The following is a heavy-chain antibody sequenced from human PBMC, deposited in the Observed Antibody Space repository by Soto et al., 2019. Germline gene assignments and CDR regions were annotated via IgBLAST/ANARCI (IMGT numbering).Heavy chain of an antibody. D-gene: IGHD2-2*01. CDR2: ITSSSSTI. CDR1: GFTFSRYA. V-gene: IGHV3-48*01. J-gene: IGHJ4*02. CDR3: ARDIAVVPAAHSNY. Sequence: EVQLVESGGGLVQPGGSVRLSCAASGFTFSRYAMNWVRQAPGKGLECVSFITSSSSTIYYADSVRGRFTNSRDNAKNSLYLQMNSLRAEDTAIYYCARDIAVVPAAHSNYWGQGTLVTVSS.